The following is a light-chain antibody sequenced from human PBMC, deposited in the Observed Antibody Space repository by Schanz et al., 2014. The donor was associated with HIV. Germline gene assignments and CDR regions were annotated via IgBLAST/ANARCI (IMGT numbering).Light chain of an antibody. V-gene: IGKV3D-15*01. Sequence: EIVMTQSPVTLSVSPGERATLSCRASQSVNNNLAWYQQKSGQPPRLLIYGASTRATGIPARFSGSGSGTDFTLTISSLQADDVAVYYCQQYYSSPMAFGQGTMVELK. CDR3: QQYYSSPMA. CDR1: QSVNNN. J-gene: IGKJ1*01. CDR2: GAS.